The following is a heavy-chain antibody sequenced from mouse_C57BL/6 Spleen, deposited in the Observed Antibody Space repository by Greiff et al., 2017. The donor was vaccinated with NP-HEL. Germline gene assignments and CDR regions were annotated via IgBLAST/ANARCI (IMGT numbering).Heavy chain of an antibody. Sequence: EVQLQQSGPVLVKPGASVKMSCKASGYTFTDYYMNWVKQSHGKSLEWIGVINPYNGGTSYNQKFKGKATLTVDKSSSTAYMELNSLTSEDSAVYYCARRADYYGSSYQAMDYWGQGTSVTVSS. D-gene: IGHD1-1*01. CDR1: GYTFTDYY. CDR2: INPYNGGT. J-gene: IGHJ4*01. V-gene: IGHV1-19*01. CDR3: ARRADYYGSSYQAMDY.